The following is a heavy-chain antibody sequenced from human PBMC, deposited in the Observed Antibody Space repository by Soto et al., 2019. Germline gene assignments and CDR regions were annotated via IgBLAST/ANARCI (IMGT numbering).Heavy chain of an antibody. CDR2: INPSGGST. Sequence: ASVKVSCKASGGTFSSYAISWARQAPGQGLEWMGIINPSGGSTSYAQKFQGRVTMTRDTSTSTVYMELSSLRSEDTAVHYCARGTLITMIVGDYYYGLDVWGQGTTVTVSS. CDR1: GGTFSSYA. CDR3: ARGTLITMIVGDYYYGLDV. J-gene: IGHJ6*02. D-gene: IGHD3-22*01. V-gene: IGHV1-46*01.